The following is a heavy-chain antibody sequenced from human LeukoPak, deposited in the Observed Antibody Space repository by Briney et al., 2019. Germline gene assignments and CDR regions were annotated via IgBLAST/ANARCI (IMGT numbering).Heavy chain of an antibody. CDR2: IYFSGGT. Sequence: SETLSLTCTVSGGSISSSSYYWGWIRQPPGKGLEWIGSIYFSGGTYYNSSLKSRVTISIDTSKNQFTLNLSSVTAAYTAMYYCARESAAGNSGWFDPWGQGTLVTVSS. V-gene: IGHV4-39*02. J-gene: IGHJ5*02. D-gene: IGHD6-13*01. CDR1: GGSISSSSYY. CDR3: ARESAAGNSGWFDP.